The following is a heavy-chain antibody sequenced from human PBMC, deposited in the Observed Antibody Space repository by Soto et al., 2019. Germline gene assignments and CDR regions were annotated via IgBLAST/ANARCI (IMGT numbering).Heavy chain of an antibody. Sequence: SETLSLTCTVSGGSISSSSYYWGWIRQPPGKGLEWIGSIYYSGSTYYNPSLKSRVTISVDTSKNQFSLKLSSVTAADTAVYYCARDVCVGTSCSSLTFITSTLLNWFDPWGQGTLVTVSS. D-gene: IGHD2-2*01. CDR1: GGSISSSSYY. J-gene: IGHJ5*02. CDR3: ARDVCVGTSCSSLTFITSTLLNWFDP. V-gene: IGHV4-39*07. CDR2: IYYSGST.